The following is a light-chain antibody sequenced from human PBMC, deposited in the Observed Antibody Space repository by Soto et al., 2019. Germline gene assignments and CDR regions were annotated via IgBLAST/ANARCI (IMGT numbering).Light chain of an antibody. J-gene: IGKJ4*01. Sequence: EIVLTQSPGTLSLSPGERAVLSCWASQNLNTRYLDWYQQKPGQAPRLLIYGASSRATGIPSRFSGGGSGTDFTLPVSRLEPEDFAVYYCQQYFSTPLTCGGGTKVEIK. CDR3: QQYFSTPLT. CDR2: GAS. V-gene: IGKV3-20*01. CDR1: QNLNTRY.